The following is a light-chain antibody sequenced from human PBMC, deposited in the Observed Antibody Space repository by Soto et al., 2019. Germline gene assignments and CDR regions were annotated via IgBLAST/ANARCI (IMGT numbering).Light chain of an antibody. J-gene: IGKJ4*01. CDR2: AAS. Sequence: DIQMTQSPASLSASVGDRVTITCRASQSMSSYLNWYQQKPGKAPKLLIYAASSLQSGVPSKFNGSGSGTDFTLTISSLQPEDFATYYCQQSYSTLALTFGGGNKVEIK. CDR3: QQSYSTLALT. CDR1: QSMSSY. V-gene: IGKV1-39*01.